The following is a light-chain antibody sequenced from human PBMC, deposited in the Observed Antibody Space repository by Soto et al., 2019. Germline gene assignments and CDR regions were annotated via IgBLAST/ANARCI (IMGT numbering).Light chain of an antibody. CDR2: AAS. CDR1: QGIGG. CDR3: QQYYAYPRT. J-gene: IGKJ1*01. Sequence: AIRMTQSPSSLSASTGDRVTITCRASQGIGGLAWYQVKPGKALKLLMFAASTLQRGVPSRFSGSGSGTDFTLTISYLQSEDFATYYCQQYYAYPRTFGQGTKVDIK. V-gene: IGKV1-8*01.